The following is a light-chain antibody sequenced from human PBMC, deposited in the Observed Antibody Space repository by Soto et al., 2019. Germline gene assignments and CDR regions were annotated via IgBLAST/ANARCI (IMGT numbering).Light chain of an antibody. J-gene: IGLJ2*01. CDR1: SSNIGAGYD. V-gene: IGLV1-40*01. Sequence: QSALTQPPSVSGAPGQRVTISCTGSSSNIGAGYDVHWYQQLPGRAPKLLIYGNTNRPSGVPDRFSGSKSGTSASLAITGLQAEDEADYYCLSFDSSLSVVFGGGTQLPVL. CDR3: LSFDSSLSVV. CDR2: GNT.